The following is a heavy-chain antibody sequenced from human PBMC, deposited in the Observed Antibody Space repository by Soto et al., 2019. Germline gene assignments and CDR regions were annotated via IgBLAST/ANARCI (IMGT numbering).Heavy chain of an antibody. CDR1: GGTFSSCA. Sequence: SSVKVSCKAAGGTFSSCAISWVRQAPGQGLEWMGGIIPIFGTANYAQKFQGRVTITADESTSTAYMELSSLRSEDTAVYSCARRAGNYYDSSGYYHGFDYWG. V-gene: IGHV1-69*13. CDR3: ARRAGNYYDSSGYYHGFDY. D-gene: IGHD3-22*01. J-gene: IGHJ4*01. CDR2: IIPIFGTA.